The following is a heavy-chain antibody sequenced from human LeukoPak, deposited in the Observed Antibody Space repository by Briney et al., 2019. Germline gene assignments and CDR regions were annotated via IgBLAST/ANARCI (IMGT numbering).Heavy chain of an antibody. CDR1: GGTFSSHT. Sequence: ASVKVSCKASGGTFSSHTISWVRQAPGQGLEWMGGITPIFGTANYAQKFQGRVTITAVESTSTAYMEVSRLRSEDTAVYYCARDRKWGSGSYHYWGQGTLVTVSS. J-gene: IGHJ4*02. CDR2: ITPIFGTA. D-gene: IGHD3-10*01. V-gene: IGHV1-69*13. CDR3: ARDRKWGSGSYHY.